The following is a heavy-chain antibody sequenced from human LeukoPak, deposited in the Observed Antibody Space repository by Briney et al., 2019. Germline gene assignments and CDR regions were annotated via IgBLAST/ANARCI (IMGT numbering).Heavy chain of an antibody. D-gene: IGHD4-17*01. V-gene: IGHV3-74*01. CDR2: INSDGSST. J-gene: IGHJ4*02. CDR3: ARAPRFYGDYGCDY. Sequence: GGSLRLPCAASGFTFSSYWMHWVRQAPGKGLVWVSRINSDGSSTSYADSVKGRFTISRDNAKNTLYLQMNSLRAEDTAVYYCARAPRFYGDYGCDYWGQGTLVTVSS. CDR1: GFTFSSYW.